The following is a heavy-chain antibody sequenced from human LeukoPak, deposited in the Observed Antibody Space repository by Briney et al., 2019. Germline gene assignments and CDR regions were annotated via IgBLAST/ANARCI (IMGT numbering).Heavy chain of an antibody. D-gene: IGHD5-24*01. CDR2: IYYSGST. V-gene: IGHV4-39*07. Sequence: SETLSLTCTVSGGSIRSSSYYWGWIRQPPGKGLEWIGSIYYSGSTYYNPSLKSRVTISVDTSKNQFSLKLSSVTAADTAVYYCARGIEMATIAFGYWGQGTLVTVSS. CDR1: GGSIRSSSYY. J-gene: IGHJ4*02. CDR3: ARGIEMATIAFGY.